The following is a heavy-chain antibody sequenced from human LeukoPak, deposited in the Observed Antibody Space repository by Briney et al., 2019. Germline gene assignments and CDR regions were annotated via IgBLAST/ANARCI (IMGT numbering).Heavy chain of an antibody. CDR1: GFTFSSYA. V-gene: IGHV3-23*01. Sequence: PGGSLRLSCAASGFTFSSYAMSWVRQAPGKGLEWVSTISGSYGSTYYADSVKGRFTISRDSSKNTLYLQMDSLRAEDTAVYYCAEGPMTTVTTGNFDHWGQGTLVTVSS. D-gene: IGHD4-17*01. CDR3: AEGPMTTVTTGNFDH. J-gene: IGHJ4*02. CDR2: ISGSYGST.